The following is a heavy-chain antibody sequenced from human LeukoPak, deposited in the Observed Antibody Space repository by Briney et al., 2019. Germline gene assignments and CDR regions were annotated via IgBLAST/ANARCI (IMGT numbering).Heavy chain of an antibody. V-gene: IGHV4-34*01. D-gene: IGHD5-24*01. CDR3: ARGGNGYNG. Sequence: SETLSLTCAVYGGSFSGYYWSWIRQPPGKGLEWIGEINHSGSTNYNPSLKSRVTISVDTSKNQFSLKLSSVTAADTAVYYCARGGNGYNGWGQGTLVTVSS. J-gene: IGHJ4*02. CDR2: INHSGST. CDR1: GGSFSGYY.